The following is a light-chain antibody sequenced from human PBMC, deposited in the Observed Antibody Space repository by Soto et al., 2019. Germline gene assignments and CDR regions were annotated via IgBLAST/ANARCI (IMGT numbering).Light chain of an antibody. J-gene: IGKJ2*01. CDR2: AAS. V-gene: IGKV1-39*01. CDR1: QSISSY. CDR3: QQGYSTYT. Sequence: DIQMTQSPSSLSASVGDRVTITCRASQSISSYLNWYQHKPGKVPKLLIYAASSLQSGVPSRFSGSGSGTDFTLTISSLQPEDFATYYCQQGYSTYTFGQGTKLEIK.